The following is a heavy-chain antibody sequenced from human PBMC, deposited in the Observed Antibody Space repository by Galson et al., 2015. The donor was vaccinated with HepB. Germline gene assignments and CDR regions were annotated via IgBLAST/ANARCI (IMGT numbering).Heavy chain of an antibody. V-gene: IGHV3-48*04. CDR1: GLTFSRYS. J-gene: IGHJ3*02. Sequence: SLRLSCAASGLTFSRYSMNWVRQAPGKGLEWVSYISSGSSTIYYADSVKGRFTISRDNAKNSLYLQMNSLRAEDTAVYYCPVSGSYSTFDIWGQGTMVTVSS. D-gene: IGHD1-26*01. CDR2: ISSGSSTI. CDR3: PVSGSYSTFDI.